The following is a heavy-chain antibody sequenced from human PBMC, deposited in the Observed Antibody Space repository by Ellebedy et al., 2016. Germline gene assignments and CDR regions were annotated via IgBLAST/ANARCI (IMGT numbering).Heavy chain of an antibody. J-gene: IGHJ4*02. D-gene: IGHD3-16*01. CDR2: VGTAGDT. CDR1: GFTFNSFS. Sequence: GGSLRLSCVVSGFTFNSFSMNWVRQAPGKGLEWVSGVGTAGDTYYSDSVRGRFTISRDNSKNTLYLQINSLRAEDTAMYYCSSATGEVNYFDYWGQGTLVTVSS. CDR3: SSATGEVNYFDY. V-gene: IGHV3-66*01.